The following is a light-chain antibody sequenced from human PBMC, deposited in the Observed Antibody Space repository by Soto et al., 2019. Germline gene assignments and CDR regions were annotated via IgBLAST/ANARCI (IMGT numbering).Light chain of an antibody. V-gene: IGLV2-8*01. CDR2: EVN. CDR1: SSDVGNYNY. CDR3: SSYAGSNNYV. J-gene: IGLJ1*01. Sequence: QSALTQPPSASGSPGQSVTISCTGSSSDVGNYNYVSWYQQHPGKAPKLMIYEVNKRPSGVPDRFSASKSGNTASLTVSGLQAEDEADYYCSSYAGSNNYVFGTGTKLTVL.